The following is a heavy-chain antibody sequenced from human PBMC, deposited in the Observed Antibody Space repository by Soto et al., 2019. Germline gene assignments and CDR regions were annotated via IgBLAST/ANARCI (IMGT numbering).Heavy chain of an antibody. D-gene: IGHD2-2*02. Sequence: GESLKISCKGSGYSFTTYWIGWVRQMPGKGLEWMGIIYPGDSDTRYSPSFQGQVTISADKSISTAYLQWSSLKASDTAMYYCATGGYCSSTSCYNFFDYGGQGTLVTVS. CDR3: ATGGYCSSTSCYNFFDY. CDR1: GYSFTTYW. V-gene: IGHV5-51*01. CDR2: IYPGDSDT. J-gene: IGHJ4*02.